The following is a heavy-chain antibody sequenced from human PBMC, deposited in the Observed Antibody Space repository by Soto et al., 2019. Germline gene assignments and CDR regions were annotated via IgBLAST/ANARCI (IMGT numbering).Heavy chain of an antibody. J-gene: IGHJ6*02. CDR1: GFTFSSYS. V-gene: IGHV3-21*01. D-gene: IGHD3-9*01. Sequence: GGSLRLSCAASGFTFSSYSMNWVRQSPGKGLEWVSSISSSSSYIYYADSVKGRFTISRDNAKNSLYLQMNSLRAEDTAVYYCARAGPLRYFDWLSLSDYYGMDVWGQGTTVTVSS. CDR2: ISSSSSYI. CDR3: ARAGPLRYFDWLSLSDYYGMDV.